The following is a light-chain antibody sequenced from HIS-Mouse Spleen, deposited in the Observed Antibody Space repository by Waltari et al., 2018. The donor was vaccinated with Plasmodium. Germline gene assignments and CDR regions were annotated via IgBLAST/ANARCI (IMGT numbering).Light chain of an antibody. Sequence: SYELTQPPSVPVSPGQTARIPCSGDALPTKYTYCYQQRSGQAPVLVIYEDSKRPSGIPERFSGSSSGTMATLTISGAQVEDEADYYCYSTDSSGNHRVFGGGTKLTVL. J-gene: IGLJ3*02. CDR1: ALPTKY. CDR3: YSTDSSGNHRV. V-gene: IGLV3-10*01. CDR2: EDS.